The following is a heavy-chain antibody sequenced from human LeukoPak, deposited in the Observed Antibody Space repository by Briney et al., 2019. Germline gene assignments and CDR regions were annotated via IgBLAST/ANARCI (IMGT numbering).Heavy chain of an antibody. CDR2: IYTSGST. CDR1: GGSLSSGSYY. CDR3: ARDQRWGPLDAFDI. Sequence: SETLSLTCTVSGGSLSSGSYYWSWIRQPAGKGLEWIGRIYTSGSTNYNPSLKSRVTISVNTSKNQFSLKLSSVTAADTAVYYCARDQRWGPLDAFDIWGQGTMVTVSS. V-gene: IGHV4-61*02. D-gene: IGHD1-26*01. J-gene: IGHJ3*02.